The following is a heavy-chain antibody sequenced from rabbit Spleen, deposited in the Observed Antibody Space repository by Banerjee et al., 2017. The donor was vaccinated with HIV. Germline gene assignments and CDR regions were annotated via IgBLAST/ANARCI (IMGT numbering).Heavy chain of an antibody. CDR1: GFTLSSYY. CDR2: IDPVFGIS. J-gene: IGHJ6*01. V-gene: IGHV1S7*01. D-gene: IGHD4-1*01. Sequence: QLEESGGGLVQPGGSLKLSCTASGFTLSSYYMNWVRQAPGKGLEWIGYIDPVFGISSSANSVNGRFSIYKEHDQNTVLLQMPRVTAADTDSYVSERAGGASFCPYGMDLWGQGTLVTVS. CDR3: ERAGGASFCPYGMDL.